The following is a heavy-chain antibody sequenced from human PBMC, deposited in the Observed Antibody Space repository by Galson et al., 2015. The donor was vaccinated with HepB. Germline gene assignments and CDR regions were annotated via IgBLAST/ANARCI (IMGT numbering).Heavy chain of an antibody. CDR3: ARGGHVLMVGASQNNWFDS. CDR1: GYTFSSYS. CDR2: ISPYNRHT. D-gene: IGHD2-8*01. Sequence: SVKVSCKASGYTFSSYSITWVRQAPGQGLEWMGSISPYNRHTNYAQNFQDRVTMTTDTSTSTAYMELRRPRSDDTAVYYCARGGHVLMVGASQNNWFDSWGQGTLVTVSS. J-gene: IGHJ5*01. V-gene: IGHV1-18*01.